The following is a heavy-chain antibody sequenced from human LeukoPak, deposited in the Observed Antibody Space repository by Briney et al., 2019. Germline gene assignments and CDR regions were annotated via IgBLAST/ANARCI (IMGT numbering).Heavy chain of an antibody. J-gene: IGHJ4*02. CDR1: GYTFTGYY. V-gene: IGHV1-2*02. D-gene: IGHD1-26*01. Sequence: ASVKVSCKASGYTFTGYYMHWVQQAPGQGLEWMGWINPNSGGTNYAQKFQGRVTMTRDTSISTAYMELSRLRSDDTAVYYCARERGSYRAEFDYWGQGTLVTVSS. CDR3: ARERGSYRAEFDY. CDR2: INPNSGGT.